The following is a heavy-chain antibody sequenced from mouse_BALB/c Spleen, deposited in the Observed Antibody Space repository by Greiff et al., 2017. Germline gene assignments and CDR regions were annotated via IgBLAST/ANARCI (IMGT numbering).Heavy chain of an antibody. CDR3: ARHGTVVATLYWYFDV. D-gene: IGHD1-1*01. V-gene: IGHV4-1*02. CDR2: INPDSSTI. CDR1: GFDFSRYW. J-gene: IGHJ1*01. Sequence: EVKLVESGGGLVQPGGSLKLSCAASGFDFSRYWMSWVRQAPGKGLEWIGEINPDSSTINYTPSLKDKFIISRDNAKNTLYLQMSSLKSEDTAMYYCARHGTVVATLYWYFDVWGAGTTVTVSS.